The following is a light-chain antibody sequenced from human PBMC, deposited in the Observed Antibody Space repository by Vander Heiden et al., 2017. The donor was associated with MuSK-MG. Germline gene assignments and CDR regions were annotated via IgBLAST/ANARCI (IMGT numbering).Light chain of an antibody. Sequence: DIVMTQSPLSLPVTPGEPASISCRSSQSLLLGNGYNYLDWYLQKPGQSPQLLIYLASNRVSGVPERFSGSGSGTEFTLKISRVEAEDVGVYYCRQALLPPQTFGQGTKVEI. V-gene: IGKV2-28*01. CDR2: LAS. CDR1: QSLLLGNGYNY. J-gene: IGKJ1*01. CDR3: RQALLPPQT.